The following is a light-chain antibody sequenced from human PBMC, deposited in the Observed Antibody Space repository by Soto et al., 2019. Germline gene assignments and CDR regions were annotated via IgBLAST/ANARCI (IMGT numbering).Light chain of an antibody. Sequence: EIVMTQSPATLSVSPGERATLSCRASQSISDNLAWYQQKPGQAPRLLIYGASTRATGIPARFSGSGSGTEFTLTISXLXSEDFAVYHCQQYDNWTPITFGGGTKVEIK. J-gene: IGKJ4*01. CDR1: QSISDN. CDR2: GAS. V-gene: IGKV3-15*01. CDR3: QQYDNWTPIT.